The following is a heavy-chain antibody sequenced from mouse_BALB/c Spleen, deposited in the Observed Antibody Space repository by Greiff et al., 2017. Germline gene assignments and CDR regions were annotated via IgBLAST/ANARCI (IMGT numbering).Heavy chain of an antibody. V-gene: IGHV6-6*02. CDR1: GFTFSNYW. D-gene: IGHD1-1*01. Sequence: EVKVIESGGGLVQPGGSMKLSCVASGFTFSNYWMNWVRQSPEKGLEWVAEIRLKSNNYATHYAESVKGRFTISRDDSKSSVYLQMNNLRAEDTGIYYCTRTTVGAMDYWGQGTSVTVSS. CDR3: TRTTVGAMDY. CDR2: IRLKSNNYAT. J-gene: IGHJ4*01.